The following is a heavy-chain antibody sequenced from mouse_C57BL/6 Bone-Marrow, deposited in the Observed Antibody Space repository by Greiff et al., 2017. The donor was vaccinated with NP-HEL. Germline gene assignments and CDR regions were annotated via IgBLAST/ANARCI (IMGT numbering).Heavy chain of an antibody. D-gene: IGHD2-5*01. CDR3: ASSYYSNYEDYAMDY. Sequence: VHLVESGPGLVAPSQSLSITCTVSGFSLTSYAISWVRQPPGKGLEWLGVIWTGGGTNYNSALKSRLSISKDNSKSQVFLKMNSLQTDDTARYYCASSYYSNYEDYAMDYWGQGTSVTVSS. CDR1: GFSLTSYA. CDR2: IWTGGGT. V-gene: IGHV2-9-1*01. J-gene: IGHJ4*01.